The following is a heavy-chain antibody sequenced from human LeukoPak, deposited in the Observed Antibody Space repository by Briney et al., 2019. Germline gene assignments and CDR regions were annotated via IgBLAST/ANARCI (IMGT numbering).Heavy chain of an antibody. Sequence: GESLKISCKGSGYSFTSYWIGWVRQMPGNSLEWMGIIYPGDSDTRYNPSFQGQVTISADKSISTAYLQWSSLKASDTAMYYCARLADIAAANWFDPWGQGTLVTVSS. D-gene: IGHD6-13*01. V-gene: IGHV5-51*01. CDR3: ARLADIAAANWFDP. CDR1: GYSFTSYW. J-gene: IGHJ5*02. CDR2: IYPGDSDT.